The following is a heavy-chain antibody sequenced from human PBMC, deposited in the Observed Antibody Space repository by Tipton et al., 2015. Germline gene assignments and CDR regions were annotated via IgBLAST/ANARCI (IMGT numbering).Heavy chain of an antibody. V-gene: IGHV4-59*01. Sequence: LRLSCSVSSDSISKYFWTWIRQPPGKELEWVGYIHYSGSTNYNPSLKSRVTISVDTSKTQFSLHLSSVTAADTAVYYCARARGLRAGLVDSWGQGTLVTVSS. CDR1: SDSISKYF. J-gene: IGHJ4*02. D-gene: IGHD3/OR15-3a*01. CDR2: IHYSGST. CDR3: ARARGLRAGLVDS.